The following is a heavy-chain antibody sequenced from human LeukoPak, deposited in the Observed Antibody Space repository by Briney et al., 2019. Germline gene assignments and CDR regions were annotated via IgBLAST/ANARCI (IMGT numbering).Heavy chain of an antibody. Sequence: ASVRVSRKASGYTFTGYYMHWVRQAPGQGLEWMGRINPNSGGTNYAQKFQGRVTMTRDTSISTAYMELSRLRSDDTAVYYCARVEAYYYDSSGWGNLDYWGQGTLVTVSS. D-gene: IGHD3-22*01. V-gene: IGHV1-2*06. CDR3: ARVEAYYYDSSGWGNLDY. CDR1: GYTFTGYY. CDR2: INPNSGGT. J-gene: IGHJ4*02.